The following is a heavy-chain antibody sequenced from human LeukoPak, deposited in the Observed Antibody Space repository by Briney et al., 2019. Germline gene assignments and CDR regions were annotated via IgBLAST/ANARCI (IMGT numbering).Heavy chain of an antibody. V-gene: IGHV1-69*05. J-gene: IGHJ6*03. CDR1: GGTFSSYA. D-gene: IGHD3-9*01. CDR3: AVDILTGYGGYYYYMDV. CDR2: IIPIFGTA. Sequence: ASVTVSRKASGGTFSSYAISWVRQAPGQGLEWVGGIIPIFGTANYAQKFQGRVTITTDESTSTAYMELSSLRSEDTAMYYCAVDILTGYGGYYYYMDVWGKGTTVTVSS.